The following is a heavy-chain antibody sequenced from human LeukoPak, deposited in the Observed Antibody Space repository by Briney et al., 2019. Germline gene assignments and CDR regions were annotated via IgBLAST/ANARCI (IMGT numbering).Heavy chain of an antibody. CDR2: IWYDGSNK. V-gene: IGHV3-33*01. Sequence: PGGSLRLSCAASGFTFSSYGMHWVRQAPGKGLEWVAVIWYDGSNKYYADSVKGRFTISRDNSKNTLYLQMNSLRAEDTAVYYCARESGITIFGVVPRKRGIFGYWGQGTLVTVSS. J-gene: IGHJ4*02. D-gene: IGHD3-3*01. CDR1: GFTFSSYG. CDR3: ARESGITIFGVVPRKRGIFGY.